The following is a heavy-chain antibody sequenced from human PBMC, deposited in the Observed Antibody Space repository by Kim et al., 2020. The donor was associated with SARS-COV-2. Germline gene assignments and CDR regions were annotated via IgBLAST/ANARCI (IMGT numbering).Heavy chain of an antibody. J-gene: IGHJ4*02. CDR1: GGSFSGYY. Sequence: SETLSLTCAVYGGSFSGYYWSWIRQPPGKGLEWIGEINHSGSTNYNPSLKSRVTIPVDTSKNQFSLKLSSVTAADTAVYYCARLAGLLDYWGQGTLVNVSS. V-gene: IGHV4-34*01. CDR3: ARLAGLLDY. D-gene: IGHD2-15*01. CDR2: INHSGST.